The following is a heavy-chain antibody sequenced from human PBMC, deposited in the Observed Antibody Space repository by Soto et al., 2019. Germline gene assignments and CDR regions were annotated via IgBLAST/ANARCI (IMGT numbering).Heavy chain of an antibody. Sequence: QAQLVQSGAKVTKPGSSVKVSCKASEGTFSSYTISWVRQAPGQGLEWMRRIIPILGIANYAQKFQRRVTITADKSTSTGYMELSSRRSEDTAVYYCARDRGGIYCSGGSCSIDYWGQGTLVTVSS. CDR2: IIPILGIA. D-gene: IGHD2-15*01. J-gene: IGHJ4*02. V-gene: IGHV1-69*08. CDR1: EGTFSSYT. CDR3: ARDRGGIYCSGGSCSIDY.